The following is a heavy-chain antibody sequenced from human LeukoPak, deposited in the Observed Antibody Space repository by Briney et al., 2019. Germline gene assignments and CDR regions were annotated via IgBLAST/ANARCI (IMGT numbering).Heavy chain of an antibody. CDR2: INYSGST. CDR3: ARGRGGYRD. D-gene: IGHD5-12*01. V-gene: IGHV4-34*01. J-gene: IGHJ3*01. Sequence: SETLSLTCAIYSESFSGYFWSWIRQPPGKGLEWIGEINYSGSTNYNPSLKSRVTISVDTSKNQFSLKLSSVTAADTAVYYCARGRGGYRDWGQGTMVTVSS. CDR1: SESFSGYF.